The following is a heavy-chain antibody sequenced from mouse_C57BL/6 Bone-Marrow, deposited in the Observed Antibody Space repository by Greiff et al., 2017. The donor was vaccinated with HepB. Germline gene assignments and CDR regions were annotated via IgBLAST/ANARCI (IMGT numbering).Heavy chain of an antibody. CDR2: IRSKSSNYAT. J-gene: IGHJ3*01. Sequence: DVMLVESGGGLVQPQGSLKLSCAASGFTFNTYAMHWVRQAPGKGLEWVARIRSKSSNYATYYADSVKDRFTISRDDSQSMLYLQMNNLKTEDTAMYYCCYGSSLFAYWGQGTLVTVSA. D-gene: IGHD1-1*01. CDR1: GFTFNTYA. CDR3: CYGSSLFAY. V-gene: IGHV10-3*01.